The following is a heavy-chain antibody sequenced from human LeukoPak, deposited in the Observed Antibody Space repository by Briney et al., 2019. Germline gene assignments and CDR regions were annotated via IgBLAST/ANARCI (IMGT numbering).Heavy chain of an antibody. CDR3: ARLRYCSGGSCYHCFDY. D-gene: IGHD2-15*01. V-gene: IGHV5-10-1*01. CDR1: GYSFTSYW. J-gene: IGHJ4*02. CDR2: IDPSDSYT. Sequence: GESLKISCKGSGYSFTSYWISWVRQMPGKGLEWMGRIDPSDSYTNYSPSFQGHVTISADKSISTAYLQWSSLKASDTAMYYCARLRYCSGGSCYHCFDYWGQGTLVTVSS.